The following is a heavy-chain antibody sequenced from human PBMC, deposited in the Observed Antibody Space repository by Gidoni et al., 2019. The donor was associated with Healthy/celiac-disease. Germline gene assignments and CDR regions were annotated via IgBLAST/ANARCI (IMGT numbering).Heavy chain of an antibody. D-gene: IGHD4-17*01. V-gene: IGHV1-3*01. J-gene: IGHJ5*02. Sequence: QVQLVQSGAEVKKPGASVTVSCKASGYTFTSYAMHWVRQAPGQRLEWMGWINAGNGNTKYSQKFQGRVTITRDTSASTAYMELSSLRSEDTAVYYCARESRPYDYGDYGDKPPPYNWFDPWGQGTLVTVSS. CDR1: GYTFTSYA. CDR2: INAGNGNT. CDR3: ARESRPYDYGDYGDKPPPYNWFDP.